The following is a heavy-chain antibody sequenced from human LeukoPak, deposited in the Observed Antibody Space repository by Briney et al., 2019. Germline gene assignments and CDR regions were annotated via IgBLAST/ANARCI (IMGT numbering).Heavy chain of an antibody. V-gene: IGHV4-39*07. CDR2: IYYSGST. CDR1: GVSIGSSHYY. Sequence: PSETLSLTCTVSGVSIGSSHYYWGWIRQPPGKGLEWVGIIYYSGSTYYNPSLKSRVTISVDTSKNQFSLKVNSVTVADTAVYYCARDGAGSSGAFDYWGQGTLATVSS. J-gene: IGHJ4*02. CDR3: ARDGAGSSGAFDY. D-gene: IGHD3-10*01.